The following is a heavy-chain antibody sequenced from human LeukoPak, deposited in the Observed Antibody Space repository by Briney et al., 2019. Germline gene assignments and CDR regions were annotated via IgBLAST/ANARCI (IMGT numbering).Heavy chain of an antibody. D-gene: IGHD1-1*01. J-gene: IGHJ4*02. CDR2: ISSSNNDI. V-gene: IGHV3-48*02. Sequence: PGGSLRLSCAASGFTFSSYSMNWVRQAPGKGPEWVSCISSSNNDIYYADSVKGRFTISRDNAKNSLYLQMNSLRDEDMAVYYCARSRNYFDYWGQGTLVTVSS. CDR3: ARSRNYFDY. CDR1: GFTFSSYS.